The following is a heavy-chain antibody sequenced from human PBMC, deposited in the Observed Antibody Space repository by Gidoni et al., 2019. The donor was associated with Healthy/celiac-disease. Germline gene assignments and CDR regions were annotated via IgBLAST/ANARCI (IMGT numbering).Heavy chain of an antibody. V-gene: IGHV4-31*03. CDR3: AREMDNWFDP. CDR1: GGSISSGGYY. CDR2: IDYRGST. D-gene: IGHD2-8*01. Sequence: QVQLQESGPGLVKPSPTLSLTCTVPGGSISSGGYYWSWIRQNPGKGREWIGYIDYRGSTYYNPSLKSRVTISVDTSKNQFYLKLSSGTAADTAVDYCAREMDNWFDPWGQGTLVTVSS. J-gene: IGHJ5*02.